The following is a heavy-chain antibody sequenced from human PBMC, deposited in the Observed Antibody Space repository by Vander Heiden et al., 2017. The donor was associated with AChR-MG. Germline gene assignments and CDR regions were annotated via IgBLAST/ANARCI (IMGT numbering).Heavy chain of an antibody. J-gene: IGHJ6*03. CDR1: GGAINNYY. V-gene: IGHV4-4*07. CDR2: MSTSGTT. CDR3: ARDQYCSDGLCFSFDPSYMDV. D-gene: IGHD2-15*01. Sequence: QVQLQESGPGLVKASETLVLTCTVSGGAINNYYWSWIRQPAGKGLEWIGRMSTSGTTNNNPSLKSRVTLSVDTSKNQFSLKLSSVTAADTAVYYCARDQYCSDGLCFSFDPSYMDVWGKGTTVTVSS.